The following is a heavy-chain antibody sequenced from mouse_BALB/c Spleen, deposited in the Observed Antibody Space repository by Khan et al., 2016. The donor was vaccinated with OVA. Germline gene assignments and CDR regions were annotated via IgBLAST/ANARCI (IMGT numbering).Heavy chain of an antibody. V-gene: IGHV1-37*01. Sequence: VQLKESGPELVKPGASMKMSCKASGYSFTGYTMNWVKQSHVKNLEWIGLINPYNGGTAYNQKFRSKATLTVDKASNTAYMELLSLTSEDSAVYYCVRSASYGDYVEAWFAYWGQGTLVTVSA. J-gene: IGHJ3*01. D-gene: IGHD2-13*01. CDR1: GYSFTGYT. CDR3: VRSASYGDYVEAWFAY. CDR2: INPYNGGT.